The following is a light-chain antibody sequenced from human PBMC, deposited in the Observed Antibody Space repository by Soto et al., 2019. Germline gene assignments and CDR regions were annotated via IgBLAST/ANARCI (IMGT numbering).Light chain of an antibody. J-gene: IGKJ4*01. CDR3: QQYNDWPLT. CDR2: GAS. V-gene: IGKV3D-15*01. Sequence: ETVLTQSPATLSVSPGERATLSCRTSQSVNDNLAWYQQEPGQPPRLLIYGASIRATGIPARFSGSWSGTEFTLTISSLQSEDFAVYYCQQYNDWPLTFGGGTKVDI. CDR1: QSVNDN.